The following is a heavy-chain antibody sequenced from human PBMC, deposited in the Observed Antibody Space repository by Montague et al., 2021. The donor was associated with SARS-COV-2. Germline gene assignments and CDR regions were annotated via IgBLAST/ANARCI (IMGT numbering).Heavy chain of an antibody. V-gene: IGHV6-1*01. D-gene: IGHD6-19*01. J-gene: IGHJ4*02. CDR1: GDSVANNSGA. CDR2: TYYRSKWYS. Sequence: CAISGDSVANNSGASSWNRHAPSRGLEWLGRTYYRSKWYSDYAXXVRGRLTVNPDASKNEFSLELNYVTPEDTAVYYCVRYSGWFYFDFWGQGTLVTVSS. CDR3: VRYSGWFYFDF.